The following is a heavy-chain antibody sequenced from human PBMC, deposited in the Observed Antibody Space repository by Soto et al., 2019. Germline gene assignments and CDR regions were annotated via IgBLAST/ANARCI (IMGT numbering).Heavy chain of an antibody. D-gene: IGHD3-3*01. CDR2: IIPIFGTA. V-gene: IGHV1-69*13. J-gene: IGHJ6*02. CDR3: ARGYQITIFGVVILVPYGMDV. CDR1: GGTFSSYA. Sequence: ASVKVSCKASGGTFSSYAISWVRQAPGQGLEWMGGIIPIFGTANYAQKFQGRVTITADESTSTAYMELSSLRSEDTAVYYCARGYQITIFGVVILVPYGMDVWGQGTTVTVSS.